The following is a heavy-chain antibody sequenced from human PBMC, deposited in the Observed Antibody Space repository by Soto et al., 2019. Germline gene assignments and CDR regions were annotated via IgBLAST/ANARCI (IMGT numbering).Heavy chain of an antibody. CDR1: GFTFSNAW. V-gene: IGHV3-15*01. J-gene: IGHJ4*02. CDR2: IKSKNDGGTT. CDR3: TTWGSWVDTAMVAY. Sequence: EVQLVQSGGGLVKPGGSLRLSCAASGFTFSNAWMNWVRQAPGQGLEWVGRIKSKNDGGTTDFAAPVKGRFTISRDDSKHTLYLQMNSLKPEDTAVYYCTTWGSWVDTAMVAYWGQGTLVTVSS. D-gene: IGHD5-18*01.